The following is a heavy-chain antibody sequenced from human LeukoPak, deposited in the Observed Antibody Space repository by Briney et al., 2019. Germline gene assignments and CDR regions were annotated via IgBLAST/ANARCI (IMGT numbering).Heavy chain of an antibody. J-gene: IGHJ4*02. Sequence: PGGSLRLSCTGSGFTFGDYAMSWVRQAPGEGLEWVGFIRSKAYGGTTEYAASVKGRFTISRDDSKTIAYLQMNSLKSEETAVYYCGRDAGELHSMFRGVCDYWGQGTLVTVSS. CDR3: GRDAGELHSMFRGVCDY. CDR2: IRSKAYGGTT. CDR1: GFTFGDYA. V-gene: IGHV3-49*04. D-gene: IGHD3-10*01.